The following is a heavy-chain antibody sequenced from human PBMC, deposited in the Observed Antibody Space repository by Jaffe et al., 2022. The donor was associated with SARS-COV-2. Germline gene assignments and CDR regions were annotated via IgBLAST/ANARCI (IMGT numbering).Heavy chain of an antibody. CDR2: ISADASGT. CDR3: AKYTSNWYEDF. D-gene: IGHD6-13*01. V-gene: IGHV3-23*04. CDR1: GFTFSNYP. Sequence: EVQLVESGGGLVQPGGSLRLSCAASGFTFSNYPMTWVRQAPGKGLEWVSTISADASGTFYADSVKGRFTLSRDNSMNTVYLQMNSLRAEDTAVYYCAKYTSNWYEDFWGQGTLVTVSS. J-gene: IGHJ4*02.